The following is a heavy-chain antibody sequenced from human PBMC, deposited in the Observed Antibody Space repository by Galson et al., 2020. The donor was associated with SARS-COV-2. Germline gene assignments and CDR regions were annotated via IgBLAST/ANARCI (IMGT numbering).Heavy chain of an antibody. J-gene: IGHJ3*02. Sequence: ASVKVSCKASGGTFSSYAISWVRQAPGQGLEWMGRIIPILGIANYAQKFQGRVTITADKSTSTAYMELSSLRSEDTAVYYCARDLTLIVVVTAIGAFDIWGQGTMVTVSS. D-gene: IGHD2-21*02. CDR2: IIPILGIA. CDR3: ARDLTLIVVVTAIGAFDI. CDR1: GGTFSSYA. V-gene: IGHV1-69*04.